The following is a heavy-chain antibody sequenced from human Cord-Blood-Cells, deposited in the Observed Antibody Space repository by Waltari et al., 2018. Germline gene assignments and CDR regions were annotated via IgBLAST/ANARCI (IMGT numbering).Heavy chain of an antibody. CDR1: GGSISSYY. CDR2: IYYSGST. D-gene: IGHD3-9*01. V-gene: IGHV4-59*01. J-gene: IGHJ4*02. CDR3: ARSSTYYDILTGYSPTYYFDY. Sequence: QVQLQESGPGLVKPSETLSLPCTVSGGSISSYYWSWIRQPPGKGLEVIGYIYYSGSTNYNPALKSRVTRSVDTSKIQFALKLSSVTAADTAVYYCARSSTYYDILTGYSPTYYFDYWGQGTLVTVSS.